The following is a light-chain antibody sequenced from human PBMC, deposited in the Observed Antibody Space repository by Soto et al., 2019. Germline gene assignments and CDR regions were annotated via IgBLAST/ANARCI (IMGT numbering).Light chain of an antibody. CDR3: QQYFKLRT. CDR1: QDIGTY. J-gene: IGKJ1*01. V-gene: IGKV1-8*01. CDR2: SAS. Sequence: AIQMTQSPSSLSASAGDRVTITCRASQDIGTYLVWYQQKPGKAPNLLIYSASTLHSGGPSRFXXXXXXXXXXXXXSSLQSEDSATYYCQQYFKLRTFGQGTKVEVK.